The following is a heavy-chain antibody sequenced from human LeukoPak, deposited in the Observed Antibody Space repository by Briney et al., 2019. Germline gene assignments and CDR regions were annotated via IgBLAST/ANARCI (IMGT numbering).Heavy chain of an antibody. J-gene: IGHJ4*02. CDR1: GYSISSGYY. Sequence: PSETLSLTCTVSGYSISSGYYWGWIRQPPGKGLEWIGSIYHSVSTYYNPSPKSRATISVDTSKNQFSLKLSSVTAADTAVYYCARDEGEYYFDYWGQGTLVTVSS. CDR2: IYHSVST. V-gene: IGHV4-38-2*02. D-gene: IGHD3-16*01. CDR3: ARDEGEYYFDY.